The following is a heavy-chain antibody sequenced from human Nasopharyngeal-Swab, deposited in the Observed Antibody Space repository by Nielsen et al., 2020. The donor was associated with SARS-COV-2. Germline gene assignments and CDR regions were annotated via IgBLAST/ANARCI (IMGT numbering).Heavy chain of an antibody. D-gene: IGHD4-23*01. CDR2: ISYDGSNK. CDR1: GLTFSSNA. Sequence: GGSLRLSCAASGLTFSSNAMHWVRQAPGKGLEWVAVISYDGSNKYYADSAKGRFTISRDNSKNTLYLQMNSLRAEDTAMYYCASAYGGSYWYFDLWGRGTLVTVSS. CDR3: ASAYGGSYWYFDL. V-gene: IGHV3-30-3*01. J-gene: IGHJ2*01.